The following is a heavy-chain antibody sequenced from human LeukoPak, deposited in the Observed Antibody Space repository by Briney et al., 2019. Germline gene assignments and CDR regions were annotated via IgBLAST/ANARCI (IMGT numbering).Heavy chain of an antibody. CDR2: IKQDGSEK. D-gene: IGHD1-26*01. Sequence: GGSLRLSCAASGFTFSSYWMSWVRQAPGKGLEWVANIKQDGSEKYYVDSVRGRFTISRDNAKNSLYLQMNSLRAEDTAVYYCARDPTEWELLGIFDYWGQGTLVTVSS. CDR1: GFTFSSYW. V-gene: IGHV3-7*01. CDR3: ARDPTEWELLGIFDY. J-gene: IGHJ4*02.